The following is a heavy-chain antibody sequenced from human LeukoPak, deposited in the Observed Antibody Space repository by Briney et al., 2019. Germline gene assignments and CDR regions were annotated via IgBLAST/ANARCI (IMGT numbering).Heavy chain of an antibody. V-gene: IGHV3-23*01. Sequence: TGGSLRLSCAASGFFFSDSAMAWVRQAPGKGLEWVSTTTGRGDNTHYADSVEGRFTISRDNSKNTLFLQMNSLRAEDTAVYYCARGGYSSSWYHLDYWGQGTLVTVSS. CDR2: TTGRGDNT. CDR1: GFFFSDSA. CDR3: ARGGYSSSWYHLDY. J-gene: IGHJ4*02. D-gene: IGHD6-13*01.